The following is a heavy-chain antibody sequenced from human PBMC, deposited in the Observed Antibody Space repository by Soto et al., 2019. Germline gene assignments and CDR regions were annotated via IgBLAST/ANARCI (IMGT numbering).Heavy chain of an antibody. CDR1: GFTFSAYS. CDR2: ISGDRAYI. CDR3: ARQVYTVVTPIDF. D-gene: IGHD2-21*02. Sequence: EVQLLESGGGLVQPGGSLRLSCAASGFTFSAYSMNWVRQAPGKGLEWLSYISGDRAYIYYADSVRGRFTISRDNAENALYLQMNNLRDEDTAGYYCARQVYTVVTPIDFWCQGPLVTVSS. J-gene: IGHJ4*02. V-gene: IGHV3-48*02.